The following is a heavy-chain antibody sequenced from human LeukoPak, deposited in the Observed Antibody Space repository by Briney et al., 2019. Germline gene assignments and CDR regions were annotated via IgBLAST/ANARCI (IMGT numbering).Heavy chain of an antibody. CDR1: GGSISSSSYY. CDR3: ARERVDTAISNGLDV. V-gene: IGHV4-39*07. Sequence: SETLSLTCTVSGGSISSSSYYWGWIRQPPGKGLEWIGSIYYSGSTYYNPSLKSRVTISVDTSKNQFSLKLSSVTAADTAVYYCARERVDTAISNGLDVWGQGTTVTVSS. D-gene: IGHD5-18*01. CDR2: IYYSGST. J-gene: IGHJ6*02.